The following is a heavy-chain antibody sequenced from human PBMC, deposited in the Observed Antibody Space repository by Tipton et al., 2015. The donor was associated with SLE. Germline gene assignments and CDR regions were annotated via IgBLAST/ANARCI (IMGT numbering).Heavy chain of an antibody. CDR3: AADSVTLAY. J-gene: IGHJ4*02. Sequence: TLSLTCAVYGGSFSGYYWSWIRQPPGKGLEWIGEINHSGSTNYNPSLKSRVTISVDTSKNQLSLKLSSVTAADTAVYYCAADSVTLAYWGQGTLVTVSS. CDR2: INHSGST. V-gene: IGHV4-34*01. D-gene: IGHD5/OR15-5a*01. CDR1: GGSFSGYY.